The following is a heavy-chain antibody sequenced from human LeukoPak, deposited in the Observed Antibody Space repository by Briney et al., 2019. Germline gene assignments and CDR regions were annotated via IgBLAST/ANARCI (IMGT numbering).Heavy chain of an antibody. Sequence: GSLNLSCAASGFPFSSCGMHWVRQAPGKGLEWVAVIWYDGSNKYYADSVKGRFTISRDNSKNTLYLQMNSLRAEDTAVYYCAKGGGYDYFDYWGQGTLVTVSS. D-gene: IGHD5-12*01. CDR1: GFPFSSCG. V-gene: IGHV3-33*06. CDR2: IWYDGSNK. J-gene: IGHJ4*02. CDR3: AKGGGYDYFDY.